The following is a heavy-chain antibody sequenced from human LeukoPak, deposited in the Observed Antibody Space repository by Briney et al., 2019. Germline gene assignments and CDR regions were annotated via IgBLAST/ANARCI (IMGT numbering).Heavy chain of an antibody. Sequence: GGSLTLSCAASGFTFSSYAMHWVRQAPGQGLEWVSVISYDGSNKYYADSVKGRFTISRDNSKNTLYLQMNSLRAEDTAVYYCARDGYSKTYYYYYMDVWGKGTSVTISS. CDR2: ISYDGSNK. J-gene: IGHJ6*03. V-gene: IGHV3-30*04. CDR1: GFTFSSYA. D-gene: IGHD4-11*01. CDR3: ARDGYSKTYYYYYMDV.